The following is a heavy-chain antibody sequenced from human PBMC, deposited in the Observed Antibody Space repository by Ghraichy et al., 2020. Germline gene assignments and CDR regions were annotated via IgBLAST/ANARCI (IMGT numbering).Heavy chain of an antibody. CDR3: ASGTGWLQTY. CDR2: VHGSGST. V-gene: IGHV4-59*01. D-gene: IGHD5-18*01. J-gene: IGHJ4*02. CDR1: GGSISYYY. Sequence: SETLSLTCTVSGGSISYYYCNWFRQPPGKGLEWIGYVHGSGSTKYHPSLESRVTVSSDTAKNEFSLSLTSMTPADTAVYYCASGTGWLQTYWGQGTLVTVSS.